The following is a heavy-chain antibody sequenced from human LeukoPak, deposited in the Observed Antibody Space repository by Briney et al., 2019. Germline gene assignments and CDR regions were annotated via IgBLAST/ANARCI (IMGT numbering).Heavy chain of an antibody. CDR1: GASVSSASY. CDR3: ARSRAFNSGAFDP. J-gene: IGHJ5*02. CDR2: IYNGVNT. D-gene: IGHD1-26*01. V-gene: IGHV4-61*01. Sequence: SETLSLTCTVSGASVSSASYWTWIRQPPGKGVEWIAHIYNGVNTNYNPSLKSQVTISVDTSKNQFSLRLNSVTAADTAVYYCARSRAFNSGAFDPWGQGSLVTVSS.